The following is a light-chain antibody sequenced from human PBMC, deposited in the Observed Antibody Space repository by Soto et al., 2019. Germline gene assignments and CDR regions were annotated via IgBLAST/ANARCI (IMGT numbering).Light chain of an antibody. CDR2: EVS. J-gene: IGLJ2*01. Sequence: QSALTQPASVSGSPGQSITISCTGTSSDVGGYNYVSWYQQHPGKAPKLMIYEVSNRPSEVSNLFSGSKSGNTASLTISGLQAEDEGNYYCSSYTSGSTLVVFGGGTKVTVL. CDR3: SSYTSGSTLVV. CDR1: SSDVGGYNY. V-gene: IGLV2-14*01.